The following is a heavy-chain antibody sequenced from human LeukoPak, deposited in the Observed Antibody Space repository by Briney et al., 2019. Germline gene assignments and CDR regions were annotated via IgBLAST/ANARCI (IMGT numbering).Heavy chain of an antibody. Sequence: TGGSLRLSCAASGFTFGTFWMNWVRQAPGKGLEWVANIKQDGSETFYVDSVKGRFTISRDNAKDSLYLQMNSLRAEDTALYYCARGHSSAWYVDYFDYWGQATLVTVSS. V-gene: IGHV3-7*05. D-gene: IGHD6-19*01. J-gene: IGHJ4*02. CDR2: IKQDGSET. CDR1: GFTFGTFW. CDR3: ARGHSSAWYVDYFDY.